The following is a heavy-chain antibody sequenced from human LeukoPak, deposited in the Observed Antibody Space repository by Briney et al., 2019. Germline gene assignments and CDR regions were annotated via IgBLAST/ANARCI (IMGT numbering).Heavy chain of an antibody. D-gene: IGHD2-2*01. CDR1: GFAFSSYA. CDR2: ISYDGSNK. Sequence: GGSLRLSCAASGFAFSSYAMHWVRQAPGKGLEWVAVISYDGSNKYYADSVKGRFTISRDNSKNTLYLQMNSLRAEDTAVYYCAKGAQLLSIDYWGQGTLVTVSS. CDR3: AKGAQLLSIDY. V-gene: IGHV3-30-3*01. J-gene: IGHJ4*02.